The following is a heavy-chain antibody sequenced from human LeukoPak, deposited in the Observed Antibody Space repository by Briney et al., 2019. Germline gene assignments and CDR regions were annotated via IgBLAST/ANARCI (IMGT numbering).Heavy chain of an antibody. Sequence: ASVKVSCKASGYTFTGYYIHWVRQALGQGLEWMGWINPNSGDTNSAQKFQGRVTMTRDTSISTAYMELSRLRSDDTAVYYCARLAGGLYQFDYWGQGALVTVSS. CDR3: ARLAGGLYQFDY. CDR2: INPNSGDT. V-gene: IGHV1-2*02. CDR1: GYTFTGYY. J-gene: IGHJ4*02. D-gene: IGHD2-2*01.